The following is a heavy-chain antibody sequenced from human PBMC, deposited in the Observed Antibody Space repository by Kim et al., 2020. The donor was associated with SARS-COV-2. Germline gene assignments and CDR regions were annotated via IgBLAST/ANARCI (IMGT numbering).Heavy chain of an antibody. V-gene: IGHV3-74*01. D-gene: IGHD3-22*01. Sequence: ADSVEGRFTTSRDNAMNTLYLQMNSLRAEDTAVYYCARDYGYATSGSDFWGQGTLVTVSS. J-gene: IGHJ4*02. CDR3: ARDYGYATSGSDF.